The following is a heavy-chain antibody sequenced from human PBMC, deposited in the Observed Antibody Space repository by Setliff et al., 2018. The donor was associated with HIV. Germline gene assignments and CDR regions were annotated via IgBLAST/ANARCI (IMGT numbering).Heavy chain of an antibody. J-gene: IGHJ5*02. Sequence: GGSLRLSCAASGFSFSNAWMNWVRQAPGKGLEWVGRIKSKADGETTAYAAPVKGRFTISRADSKNTVHLQMNSLKTEDTAVYYCTTSLPWFDPWGQGTLVTVSS. V-gene: IGHV3-15*01. CDR1: GFSFSNAW. CDR3: TTSLPWFDP. CDR2: IKSKADGETT.